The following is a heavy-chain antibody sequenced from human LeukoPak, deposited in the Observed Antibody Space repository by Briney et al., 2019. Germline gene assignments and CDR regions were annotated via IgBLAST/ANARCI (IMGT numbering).Heavy chain of an antibody. CDR1: GSTFSSYE. CDR3: AREGSSGDFDY. V-gene: IGHV3-48*03. CDR2: ISSSGSTI. Sequence: GGSLRFSCAASGSTFSSYEMNWVRQAPGKGLEWVSYISSSGSTIYYADSVKGRFTISRDNAKNSLYLQMNSLRAEDTAVYYCAREGSSGDFDYWGQGTLVTVSS. J-gene: IGHJ4*02. D-gene: IGHD2-15*01.